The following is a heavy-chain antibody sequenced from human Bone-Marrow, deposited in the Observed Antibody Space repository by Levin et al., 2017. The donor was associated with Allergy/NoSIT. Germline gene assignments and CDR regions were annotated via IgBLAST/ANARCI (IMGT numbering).Heavy chain of an antibody. J-gene: IGHJ2*01. Sequence: GESLKISCKASGYTFTGYYMHWVRQAPGQGLEWMGWINPNSGGTNYAQKFQGRVTMTRDTSISTAYMELSRLRSDDTAVYYCARVQRVGYWYFDLWGRGTLVTVSS. V-gene: IGHV1-2*02. CDR2: INPNSGGT. CDR3: ARVQRVGYWYFDL. CDR1: GYTFTGYY.